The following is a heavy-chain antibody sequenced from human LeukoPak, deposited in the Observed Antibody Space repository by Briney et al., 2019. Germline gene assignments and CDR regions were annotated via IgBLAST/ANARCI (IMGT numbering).Heavy chain of an antibody. V-gene: IGHV4-39*07. J-gene: IGHJ6*03. Sequence: PSETLSLTCTVSGGSISSSSYYWGWIRQPPGKGLEWIGSIYYSGSTYYNPSLKSRVTISVDTSKNQFSLKLSSVTAADTAVYYCARAPYDYVWGSYLPWYMDVWGKGTTVTISS. CDR3: ARAPYDYVWGSYLPWYMDV. D-gene: IGHD3-16*02. CDR2: IYYSGST. CDR1: GGSISSSSYY.